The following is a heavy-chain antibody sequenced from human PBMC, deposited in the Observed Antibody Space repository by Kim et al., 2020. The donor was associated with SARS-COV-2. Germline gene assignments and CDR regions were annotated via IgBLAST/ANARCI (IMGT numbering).Heavy chain of an antibody. V-gene: IGHV4-59*01. CDR1: GGSISGFY. D-gene: IGHD2-15*01. Sequence: SETLSLICTVSGGSISGFYWSWIRQPPGKGLEWVGYIFYRGSTNYSPSLKGRVTISLDTSKNQFFLRLNSVTAADTAVYYCARDRWSGDSRDFDFWGRGT. J-gene: IGHJ4*02. CDR3: ARDRWSGDSRDFDF. CDR2: IFYRGST.